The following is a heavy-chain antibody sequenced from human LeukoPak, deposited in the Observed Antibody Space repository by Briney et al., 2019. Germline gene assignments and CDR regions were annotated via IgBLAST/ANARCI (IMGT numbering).Heavy chain of an antibody. CDR2: IDPNNGGT. J-gene: IGHJ4*02. CDR3: ARDPYSNYFDY. CDR1: GYTFTGYY. Sequence: ASVKVSCKASGYTFTGYYMHWVRQAPGQGLEWMGWIDPNNGGTNYAQKFQGRVTMTRDTSISTAYMELNRLRSDDTAVYYCARDPYSNYFDYWGQGTLVTVSS. D-gene: IGHD5-18*01. V-gene: IGHV1-2*02.